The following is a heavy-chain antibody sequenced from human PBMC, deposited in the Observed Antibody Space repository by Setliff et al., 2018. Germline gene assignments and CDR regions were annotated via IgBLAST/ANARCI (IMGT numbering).Heavy chain of an antibody. CDR1: GDSISSSHFY. Sequence: SETLSLTCNVSGDSISSSHFYWSWIRQHPGKGLEWIGYIYYSGSTYYNPSLESRVTISVDTSKNQFSLRLNSATAADTAVYYCARLRGAFDYWGQGTLVTVSS. CDR3: ARLRGAFDY. J-gene: IGHJ4*02. V-gene: IGHV4-61*01. CDR2: IYYSGST. D-gene: IGHD3-16*01.